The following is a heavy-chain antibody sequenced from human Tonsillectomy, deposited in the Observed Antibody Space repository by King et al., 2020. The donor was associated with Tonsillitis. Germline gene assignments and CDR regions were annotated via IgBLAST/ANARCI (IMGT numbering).Heavy chain of an antibody. CDR1: GFIFGAYG. Sequence: QVQLVESGGGVVQPGGSLKLSCAASGFIFGAYGMHWVRQAPDKGLEWVAFIRFDGSNEYHADSVKGRFTVSRDNSKNTLYLQMNSLRSENTAVYYCAKYPGEIPSVDYYVDYWGQGTLVTVSS. CDR2: IRFDGSNE. J-gene: IGHJ4*02. D-gene: IGHD1-26*01. V-gene: IGHV3-30*02. CDR3: AKYPGEIPSVDYYVDY.